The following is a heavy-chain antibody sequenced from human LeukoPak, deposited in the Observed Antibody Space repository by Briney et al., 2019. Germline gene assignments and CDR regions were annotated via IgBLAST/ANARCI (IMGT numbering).Heavy chain of an antibody. Sequence: PSETQSLTCTVSGGSISSSSFYWGWIRQPPGKGLGWIGSIYYSGSTYYNPSLKSRVTISVDTSKNQFSLKLSSATAADTAVYYCARREVYSNYGYFDYWGQGTLVTVSS. CDR1: GGSISSSSFY. D-gene: IGHD4-11*01. CDR3: ARREVYSNYGYFDY. J-gene: IGHJ4*02. CDR2: IYYSGST. V-gene: IGHV4-39*01.